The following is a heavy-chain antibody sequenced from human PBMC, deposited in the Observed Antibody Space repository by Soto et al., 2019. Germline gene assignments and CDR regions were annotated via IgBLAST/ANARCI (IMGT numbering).Heavy chain of an antibody. CDR1: GFVFSSYA. Sequence: GGSLRLSCAASGFVFSSYAMSWVRQAPGKGLEWVSTISGSGGNTYYADSVKGRFTVSRGNSKNTLYLQMNSLGAEDTALYYCAKDPRVHYYGSGSSSYWGQGTLVTVSS. J-gene: IGHJ4*02. D-gene: IGHD3-10*01. CDR3: AKDPRVHYYGSGSSSY. CDR2: ISGSGGNT. V-gene: IGHV3-23*01.